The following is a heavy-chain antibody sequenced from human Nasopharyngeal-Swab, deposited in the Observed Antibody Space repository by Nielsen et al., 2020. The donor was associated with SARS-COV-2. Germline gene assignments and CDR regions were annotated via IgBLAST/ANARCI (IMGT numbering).Heavy chain of an antibody. D-gene: IGHD5-12*01. CDR2: INSDGSST. Sequence: GVLKISCAASGFTFSSYWMHWVRQAPGKGLVWVSRINSDGSSTSYADSVKGRFTISRDNAKNTLYLQMNSLRAEDTAVYYCAKDRDSGDDSDDYYHYYGMDVWGQGTTVTVSS. CDR1: GFTFSSYW. CDR3: AKDRDSGDDSDDYYHYYGMDV. J-gene: IGHJ6*02. V-gene: IGHV3-74*01.